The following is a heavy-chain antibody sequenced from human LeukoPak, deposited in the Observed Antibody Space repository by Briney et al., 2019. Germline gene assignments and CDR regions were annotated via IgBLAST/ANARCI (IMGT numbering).Heavy chain of an antibody. D-gene: IGHD1-26*01. J-gene: IGHJ4*02. Sequence: ASVKVSCKASGYTFTGYYMHWVRQAPGQGLEWMGWINPNSGGTNYAQKFQGRVTMTRDTSISTAYTELSRLRSDDTAVYYCARDLGGSYYESDYWGQGTLVTVSS. V-gene: IGHV1-2*02. CDR3: ARDLGGSYYESDY. CDR1: GYTFTGYY. CDR2: INPNSGGT.